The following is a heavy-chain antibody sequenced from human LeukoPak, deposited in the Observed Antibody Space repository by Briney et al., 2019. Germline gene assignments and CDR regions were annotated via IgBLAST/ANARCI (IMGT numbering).Heavy chain of an antibody. V-gene: IGHV4-39*01. CDR3: ATNRVGTYDRPFDI. J-gene: IGHJ3*02. Sequence: SETLSLTCTVSGGSISSSNYYWGWVRQPPGRGLEWIGSIYYSGSTYFNPSLKSRVTMSVDTSKNQFSLELSSVTATDTAVYFCATNRVGTYDRPFDIWGQGTMVTVSS. D-gene: IGHD1-26*01. CDR2: IYYSGST. CDR1: GGSISSSNYY.